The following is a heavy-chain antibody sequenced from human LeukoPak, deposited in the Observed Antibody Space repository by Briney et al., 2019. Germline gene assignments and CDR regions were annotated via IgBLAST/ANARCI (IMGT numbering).Heavy chain of an antibody. V-gene: IGHV1-8*01. Sequence: GESLKISCKASGYTFTTYDINWVRQAPGQGPEWMGWMNPNSGNTGYAQKFQGRVTMTRDTSISTAYLELSSLRSEDTAVFYCVRSVPAQGTAMALFDYWGQGTLVTVSS. CDR2: MNPNSGNT. CDR3: VRSVPAQGTAMALFDY. J-gene: IGHJ4*02. D-gene: IGHD6-19*01. CDR1: GYTFTTYD.